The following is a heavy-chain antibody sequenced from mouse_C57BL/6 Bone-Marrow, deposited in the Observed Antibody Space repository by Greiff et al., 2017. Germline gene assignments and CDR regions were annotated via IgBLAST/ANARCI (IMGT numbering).Heavy chain of an antibody. V-gene: IGHV5-6*03. CDR3: ARQVHLTRYFDV. Sequence: EVMLVESGGGLVKPGGSLKLSCAASGFTFSSYGMSWVRQTPDKRLEWVATISSGGSYIYYPDSVKGRFTISRDNARKTLYLQMSSLKSEDTAMYYCARQVHLTRYFDVWGTGTTVTVSS. CDR2: ISSGGSYI. J-gene: IGHJ1*03. CDR1: GFTFSSYG.